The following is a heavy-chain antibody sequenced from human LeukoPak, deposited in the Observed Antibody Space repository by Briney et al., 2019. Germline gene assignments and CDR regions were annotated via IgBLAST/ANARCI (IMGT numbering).Heavy chain of an antibody. D-gene: IGHD6-6*01. Sequence: ASVKVSCKASGYTFTSYDINWVRQAPGQGLEWMGWMNPNSGNTGYAQKFQGRVTMTRNTSISTAYMELSSLRSEDTAVYYCARVIGSSSSSFPHYYYYMDVWGKGTTVTVSS. V-gene: IGHV1-8*01. CDR1: GYTFTSYD. CDR2: MNPNSGNT. CDR3: ARVIGSSSSSFPHYYYYMDV. J-gene: IGHJ6*03.